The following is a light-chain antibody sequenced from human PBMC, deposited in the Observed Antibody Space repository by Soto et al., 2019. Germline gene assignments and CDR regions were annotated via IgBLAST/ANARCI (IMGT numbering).Light chain of an antibody. Sequence: QAVVTQPVSVSGSPGQSITISCTGTSSDVGYYNLVSWYQQHPGKAPKVLIYEVYKRPSGVSNRFSGSKSGNTASLTISGLQAEDEADYYCCSYAGVRGIVSGGGTQLTVL. CDR3: CSYAGVRGIV. J-gene: IGLJ7*01. CDR1: SSDVGYYNL. V-gene: IGLV2-23*02. CDR2: EVY.